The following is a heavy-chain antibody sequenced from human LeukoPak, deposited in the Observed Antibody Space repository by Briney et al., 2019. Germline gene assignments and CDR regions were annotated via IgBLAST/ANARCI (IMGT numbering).Heavy chain of an antibody. J-gene: IGHJ4*02. Sequence: GGSLRLSCAASGFTFSTYAMNWVRQAPGKGLEWVSSTIGSGASTYYADSVKGRFTISRDNAKNSLYLQMNSLRAEDTAVYYCARDPISSSWYYSSGYYFDYWGQGTLVTVSS. CDR2: TIGSGAST. CDR1: GFTFSTYA. V-gene: IGHV3-21*01. D-gene: IGHD6-13*01. CDR3: ARDPISSSWYYSSGYYFDY.